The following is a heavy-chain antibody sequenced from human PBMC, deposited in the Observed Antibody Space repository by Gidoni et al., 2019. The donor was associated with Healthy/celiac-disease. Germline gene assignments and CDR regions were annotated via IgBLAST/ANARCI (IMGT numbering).Heavy chain of an antibody. CDR2: IYSGGST. V-gene: IGHV3-53*01. J-gene: IGHJ6*02. D-gene: IGHD3-10*01. Sequence: EVQLVESGGGLTQPGGSLRLSCAASGFTGSSNYMSWGRQAPGKGLEWVSVIYSGGSTYYADSVKGRFTISSDNSKNPLYLQMNSLRAEDTAVYYCARSRGHAYYYGMDVWGQGTTVTVSS. CDR3: ARSRGHAYYYGMDV. CDR1: GFTGSSNY.